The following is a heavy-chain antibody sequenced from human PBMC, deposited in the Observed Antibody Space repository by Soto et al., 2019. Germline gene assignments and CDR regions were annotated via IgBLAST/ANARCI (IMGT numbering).Heavy chain of an antibody. J-gene: IGHJ4*02. CDR1: GGSMSNGYYY. CDR2: IYHSGRT. Sequence: TLSLTCTVSGGSMSNGYYYWSWVRQNPGKGLEWIGHIYHSGRTYYNPSLKSRVGILVDTSKNQFSLNLNSVTAADTAVYYCARWVEVSLDYFDSWGQG. CDR3: ARWVEVSLDYFDS. D-gene: IGHD1-20*01. V-gene: IGHV4-31*03.